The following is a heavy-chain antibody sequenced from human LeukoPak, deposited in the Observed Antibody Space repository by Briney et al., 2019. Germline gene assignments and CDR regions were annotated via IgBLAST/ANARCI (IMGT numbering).Heavy chain of an antibody. J-gene: IGHJ4*02. CDR1: GFTFSSYG. CDR3: ARGRAAAIYY. CDR2: IRYDGSNK. V-gene: IGHV3-30*02. D-gene: IGHD6-13*01. Sequence: GGSLRLSCAAPGFTFSSYGMHWVRQAPGKGLEWVAFIRYDGSNKYYADSVKGRFTISRDNAKNSLYLQMNSLRVEDTAVYYCARGRAAAIYYWGQGTLVTVSS.